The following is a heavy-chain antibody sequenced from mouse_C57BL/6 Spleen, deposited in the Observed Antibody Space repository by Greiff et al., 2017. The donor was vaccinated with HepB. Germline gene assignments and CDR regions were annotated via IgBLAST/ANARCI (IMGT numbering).Heavy chain of an antibody. V-gene: IGHV1-64*01. CDR3: ARDYLYAMDY. D-gene: IGHD2-13*01. J-gene: IGHJ4*01. Sequence: QVQLKQSGAELVKPGASVKLSCKASGYTFTSYWMHWVKQRPGQGLEWIGMIHPNSGSTNYNEKFKSKATLTVDKSSSTAYMQLSSLTSEDSAVYYCARDYLYAMDYWGQGTSVTVSS. CDR2: IHPNSGST. CDR1: GYTFTSYW.